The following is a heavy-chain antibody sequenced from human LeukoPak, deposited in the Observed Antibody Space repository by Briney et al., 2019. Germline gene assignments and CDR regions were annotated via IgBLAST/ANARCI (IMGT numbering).Heavy chain of an antibody. D-gene: IGHD3-10*01. J-gene: IGHJ4*02. CDR2: INPNSGGT. CDR3: AIATMVRGVRTMGLGY. CDR1: GYTFTGYY. Sequence: ASVKVSCKASGYTFTGYYMHWVRQAHGQGLEWMGWINPNSGGTNYAQKVQVRVTMTMDTSISTAYMELSRLRSDDTAVYYCAIATMVRGVRTMGLGYWGQGTLVTVSS. V-gene: IGHV1-2*02.